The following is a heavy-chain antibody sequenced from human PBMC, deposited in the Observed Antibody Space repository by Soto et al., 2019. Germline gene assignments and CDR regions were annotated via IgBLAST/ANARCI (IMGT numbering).Heavy chain of an antibody. CDR2: IDPSDSYT. CDR1: GYNFTAFC. V-gene: IGHV5-10-1*01. J-gene: IGHJ5*01. CDR3: AGVHKNWFDS. Sequence: PGESLKISCNASGYNFTAFCIHLVRQMPGKGLEWLGKIDPSDSYTNYSPSFEGHVTISTDNSITTAYLQWSSLRASDTALYFCAGVHKNWFDSWAQGTMVTVSS.